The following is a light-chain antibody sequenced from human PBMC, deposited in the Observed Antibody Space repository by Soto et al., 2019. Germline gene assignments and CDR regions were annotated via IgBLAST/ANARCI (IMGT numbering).Light chain of an antibody. Sequence: EIVMTQSPAILSVSPGERATLSYRASRSVSSNLAWYQQKPGQAPRLLIYAASIRATDFPARFSGSGSGTDFTLTISSLEPEDFAVYYCQQRSNWPPITFGQGTKVEIK. CDR2: AAS. CDR3: QQRSNWPPIT. V-gene: IGKV3-11*01. J-gene: IGKJ5*01. CDR1: RSVSSN.